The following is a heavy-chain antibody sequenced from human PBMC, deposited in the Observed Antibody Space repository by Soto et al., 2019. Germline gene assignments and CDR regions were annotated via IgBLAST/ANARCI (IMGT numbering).Heavy chain of an antibody. V-gene: IGHV3-30-3*01. CDR2: ISYDGSNK. CDR1: GFTFSSYA. D-gene: IGHD6-13*01. CDR3: AREQQQLVYYYYYGMDV. J-gene: IGHJ6*02. Sequence: GGSLRLSCAASGFTFSSYAMHWVRQAPGKGLEWVAVISYDGSNKYYADSVKGRFTISRDNSKNTLYLQMNSLRAEDTAVYYCAREQQQLVYYYYYGMDVWGQGTTVTVS.